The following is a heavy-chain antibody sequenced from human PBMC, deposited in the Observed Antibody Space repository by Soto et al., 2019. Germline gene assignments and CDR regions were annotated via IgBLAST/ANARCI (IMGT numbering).Heavy chain of an antibody. D-gene: IGHD3-10*01. Sequence: PSETLSLTCTVSGGSISSGGYYWSWIRQHPGKGQEWIGYIYYSGSTYYNPSLKSRVTISVDTSKNQFSLKLSSVTAADTALYYCVRDGGDGSGSYADSWFDPWGQGTLVTVSS. CDR1: GGSISSGGYY. V-gene: IGHV4-31*03. J-gene: IGHJ5*02. CDR2: IYYSGST. CDR3: VRDGGDGSGSYADSWFDP.